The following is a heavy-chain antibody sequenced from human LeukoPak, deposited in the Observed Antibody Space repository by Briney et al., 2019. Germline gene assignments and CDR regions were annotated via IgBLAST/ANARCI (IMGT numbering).Heavy chain of an antibody. CDR2: INHSGTT. Sequence: SETLSLTCAVYGGSFSGYYWNWIRQPPGKGLEWIGEINHSGTTNYNPSLKSRVTISADTSKNQFSLNLSSVTAADTAVYYCARDVPQYCSGGSCYSWAHAFDIWGQGTMVTVSS. V-gene: IGHV4-34*01. D-gene: IGHD2-15*01. CDR3: ARDVPQYCSGGSCYSWAHAFDI. J-gene: IGHJ3*02. CDR1: GGSFSGYY.